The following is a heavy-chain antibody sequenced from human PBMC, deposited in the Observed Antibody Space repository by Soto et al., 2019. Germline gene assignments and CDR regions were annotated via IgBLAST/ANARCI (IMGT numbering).Heavy chain of an antibody. J-gene: IGHJ6*02. V-gene: IGHV4-61*01. CDR1: GGSVSSGSYY. D-gene: IGHD6-6*01. CDR2: IYYSGST. Sequence: LETLSLTCTVSGGSVSSGSYYWSWIRQPPGKGLEWIGYIYYSGSTNYNPSLKSRVTISVDTSKNQFSLKLSSVTAADTAVYYCARDEYSSSWEVDYYYGMDVWGQGTTVTVSS. CDR3: ARDEYSSSWEVDYYYGMDV.